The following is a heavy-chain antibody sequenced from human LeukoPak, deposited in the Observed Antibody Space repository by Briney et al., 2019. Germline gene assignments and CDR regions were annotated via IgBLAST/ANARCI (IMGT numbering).Heavy chain of an antibody. CDR1: GFTFSSYA. CDR3: ARDYYDSSGYCDY. CDR2: ISYDGSNK. Sequence: GGSLRLSCAASGFTFSSYAMHWVRQAPGKGLEWVAVISYDGSNKYYADSVKGRFTISRDNSKNALYLQMNSLRAEDTAVYYCARDYYDSSGYCDYWGQGTLVTVSS. D-gene: IGHD3-22*01. J-gene: IGHJ4*02. V-gene: IGHV3-30-3*01.